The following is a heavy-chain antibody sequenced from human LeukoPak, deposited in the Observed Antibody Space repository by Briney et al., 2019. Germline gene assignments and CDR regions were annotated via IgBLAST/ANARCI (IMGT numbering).Heavy chain of an antibody. D-gene: IGHD3-16*01. CDR2: IHLDGTTT. V-gene: IGHV3-74*01. CDR1: GFTFSSYW. CDR3: ARGGSPSDY. Sequence: GGSLRLSCVASGFTFSSYWMHWVRQAPGKGLVWVSRIHLDGTTTTYADSVRGRFTISRDNAKNTLYLQMNSLTAEDTAMYYCARGGSPSDYWGQGTLVTVSS. J-gene: IGHJ4*02.